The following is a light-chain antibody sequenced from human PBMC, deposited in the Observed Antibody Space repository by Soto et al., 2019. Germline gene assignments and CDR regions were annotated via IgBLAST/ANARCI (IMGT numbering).Light chain of an antibody. J-gene: IGKJ2*01. V-gene: IGKV1-5*03. CDR1: QRISIW. CDR3: QQYNSYPYT. CDR2: KAS. Sequence: IQMTQSPSTLSASIGDIFTITCRASQRISIWLAWYQQKPGEAPKLLVFKASSLESGVPLRFSGSGSGTEFTLTISSLQPDDFATYYCQQYNSYPYTFGQGTKLEIK.